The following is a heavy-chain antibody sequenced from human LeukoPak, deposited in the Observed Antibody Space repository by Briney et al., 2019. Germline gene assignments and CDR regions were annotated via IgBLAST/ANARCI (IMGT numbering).Heavy chain of an antibody. Sequence: TGGSLRLSCAASGFTFSSYWMSWVRQAPGKGLEWGANIKQDGSEKYYVDSVKGRFTISRDNSKNTLSLQMNSLRAEDAAVYYCARDRTGQQLISRKEYYYMDVWGKGTTVTISS. CDR3: ARDRTGQQLISRKEYYYMDV. J-gene: IGHJ6*03. V-gene: IGHV3-7*01. CDR1: GFTFSSYW. CDR2: IKQDGSEK. D-gene: IGHD4-11*01.